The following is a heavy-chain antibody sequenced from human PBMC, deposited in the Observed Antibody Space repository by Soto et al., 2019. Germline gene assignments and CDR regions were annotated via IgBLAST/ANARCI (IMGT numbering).Heavy chain of an antibody. CDR2: IIPIFGTA. CDR3: AVAVVTAGDFDY. Sequence: SVKVSCKASGGTFSSYAISWVRQAPGQGLEWMGGIIPIFGTANYAQKFQGRVTITADESTSTAYMELSSLRSEETAAYYCAVAVVTAGDFDYWGQGTLVTVSS. CDR1: GGTFSSYA. V-gene: IGHV1-69*13. J-gene: IGHJ4*02. D-gene: IGHD2-21*02.